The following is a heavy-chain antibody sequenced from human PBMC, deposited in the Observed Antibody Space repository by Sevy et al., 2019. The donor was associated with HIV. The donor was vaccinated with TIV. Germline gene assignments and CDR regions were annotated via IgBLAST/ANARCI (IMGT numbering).Heavy chain of an antibody. CDR1: GYTFTGYD. J-gene: IGHJ4*02. V-gene: IGHV1-2*02. Sequence: ASVKVSCKASGYTFTGYDVHWLRQAPGQGLEWMGWINPNTGGTYFAKKFQDRVSMTTGTSITTAYMELSGLRFDDTAVYYCARMGDYFDSSGYYPLKYWGQGTLVTVSS. D-gene: IGHD3-22*01. CDR2: INPNTGGT. CDR3: ARMGDYFDSSGYYPLKY.